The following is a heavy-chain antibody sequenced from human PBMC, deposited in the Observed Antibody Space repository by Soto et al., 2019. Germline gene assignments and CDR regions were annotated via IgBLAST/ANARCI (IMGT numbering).Heavy chain of an antibody. CDR2: ISYEGSNN. CDR3: ARGAEYQLLSRDYFYGMDV. CDR1: GFTFNSHG. J-gene: IGHJ6*02. V-gene: IGHV3-30*03. Sequence: QVQLVEAGGGVVQPGRSLRLSCGASGFTFNSHGMHRVRQAPGKGLEWVAVISYEGSNNFYADAVKGRFTISRDNSKNTLYLQMNSLRREDTAVYYSARGAEYQLLSRDYFYGMDVWGQGTTVTVSS. D-gene: IGHD2-2*01.